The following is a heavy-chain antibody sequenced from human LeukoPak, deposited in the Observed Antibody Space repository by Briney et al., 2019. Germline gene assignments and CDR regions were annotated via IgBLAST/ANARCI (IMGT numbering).Heavy chain of an antibody. J-gene: IGHJ5*02. CDR2: ISAYNGNT. V-gene: IGHV1-18*01. Sequence: GASVKVSCKASGYTFTSYGISWVRQAPGQGLEWMGWISAYNGNTNYAQKLQGRVTMTTDTSTSTAYMELRSLRSDDTAVYYCARPWSDCSSTSCYTGWFDPWGQGTLVTVPS. CDR3: ARPWSDCSSTSCYTGWFDP. D-gene: IGHD2-2*02. CDR1: GYTFTSYG.